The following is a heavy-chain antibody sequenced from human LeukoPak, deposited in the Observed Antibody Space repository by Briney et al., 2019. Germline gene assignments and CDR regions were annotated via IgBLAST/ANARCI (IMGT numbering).Heavy chain of an antibody. J-gene: IGHJ4*02. CDR2: IYHSESA. Sequence: SETLSLTCTVSGYSISSGYYWGWIRQPPGKGLEWIGSIYHSESADYNPSLKSRATISVDTTRNQFSLKLRSVTAADTAVYYCAVNLYSSGWYSDYWGQGTLVTVSS. CDR1: GYSISSGYY. D-gene: IGHD6-19*01. CDR3: AVNLYSSGWYSDY. V-gene: IGHV4-38-2*02.